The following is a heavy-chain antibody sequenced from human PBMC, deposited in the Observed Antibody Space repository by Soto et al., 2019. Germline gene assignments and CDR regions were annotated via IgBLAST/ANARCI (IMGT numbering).Heavy chain of an antibody. J-gene: IGHJ4*02. CDR1: GGSITSSGYY. CDR2: TSNSGST. D-gene: IGHD2-2*01. V-gene: IGHV4-31*03. Sequence: QVQLQESGPGLVKPSQTLSLTCTVSGGSITSSGYYWSWIRQHPGEGLEWIGFTSNSGSTSYNPSLKSRVTISVDTSSNQFSLNLKSLTAADTAVDYCARGGGSTKGDYWGQGTLVTVSP. CDR3: ARGGGSTKGDY.